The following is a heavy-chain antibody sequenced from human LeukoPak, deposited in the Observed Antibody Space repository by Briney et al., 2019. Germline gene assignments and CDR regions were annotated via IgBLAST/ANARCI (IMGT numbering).Heavy chain of an antibody. D-gene: IGHD2-2*01. Sequence: PGGSLRLSCAGSGFSFNYYDMNWVRQAPGKGLEWVSSMSPKSDFIYYSDSVRGRFTISRDNAENSLYLQMNSLRAEDTAVYYCARADCSSSTCYLRRSWFDPWGQGTLVTVSS. J-gene: IGHJ5*02. CDR1: GFSFNYYD. CDR3: ARADCSSSTCYLRRSWFDP. V-gene: IGHV3-21*01. CDR2: MSPKSDFI.